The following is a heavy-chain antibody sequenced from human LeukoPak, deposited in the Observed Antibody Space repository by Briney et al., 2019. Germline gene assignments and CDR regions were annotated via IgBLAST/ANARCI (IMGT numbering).Heavy chain of an antibody. CDR2: ISWNSGSI. V-gene: IGHV3-9*01. Sequence: QPGRSLRLSCAASGFTFDDYAMHWVRQAPGKGLEWVSGISWNSGSIGYADSVKGRFTISRDNAKNSLYLQMNSLRAEDTALYYCAKAKYSSSWVTIFDYWGQGTLVTVSS. CDR3: AKAKYSSSWVTIFDY. CDR1: GFTFDDYA. D-gene: IGHD6-13*01. J-gene: IGHJ4*02.